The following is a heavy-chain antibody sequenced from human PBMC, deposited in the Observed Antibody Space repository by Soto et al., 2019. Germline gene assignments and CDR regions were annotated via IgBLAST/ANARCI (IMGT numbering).Heavy chain of an antibody. D-gene: IGHD3-22*01. J-gene: IGHJ4*02. CDR1: GFTFSSYA. Sequence: GGSLRLSCAASGFTFSSYAMSWVRQAPGKGLEWVSAISGSGGSTYYADSVKGRFTISRDNSKNTLYLQMNSLRAEDTAVYYRAKAYCYDSSGYYGDYFDYWGQGTLVTVSS. V-gene: IGHV3-23*01. CDR2: ISGSGGST. CDR3: AKAYCYDSSGYYGDYFDY.